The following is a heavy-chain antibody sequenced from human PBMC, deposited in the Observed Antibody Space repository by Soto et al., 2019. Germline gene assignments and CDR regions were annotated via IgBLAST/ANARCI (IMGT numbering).Heavy chain of an antibody. V-gene: IGHV1-69*06. J-gene: IGHJ4*02. Sequence: QVQLVQSGAEVKKPGSSVKVSCKASGDTFTTNSLNWVRQAPGQGLELMGGIIPVVGTTKYAQKYQDRVTITGDKSTNRAYMELSSLRSDDTAVYYCARGLLYATTYFDYWGQGTPVTVSS. D-gene: IGHD2-8*01. CDR3: ARGLLYATTYFDY. CDR2: IIPVVGTT. CDR1: GDTFTTNS.